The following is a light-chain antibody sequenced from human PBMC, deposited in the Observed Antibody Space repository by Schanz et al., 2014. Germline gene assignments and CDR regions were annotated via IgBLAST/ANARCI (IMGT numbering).Light chain of an antibody. Sequence: QMTQSPSTLSASIGDRVTITCRASQSVGTRLAWYQQKPGQAPKVLIHDASSLENGVPPRFSGSGSGTEFTLTITSLQPEDFATYYCQQSYGTPPTFGQGTKVEIK. J-gene: IGKJ1*01. V-gene: IGKV1-5*01. CDR1: QSVGTR. CDR3: QQSYGTPPT. CDR2: DAS.